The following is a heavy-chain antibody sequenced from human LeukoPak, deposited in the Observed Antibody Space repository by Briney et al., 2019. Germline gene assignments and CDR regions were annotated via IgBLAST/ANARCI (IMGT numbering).Heavy chain of an antibody. CDR2: INPNSGGT. CDR3: ARDPEGGYSYGDFDY. J-gene: IGHJ4*02. V-gene: IGHV1-2*02. CDR1: GYTFTGYY. D-gene: IGHD5-18*01. Sequence: GASVKVSCKASGYTFTGYYMHWVRQAPGQGLEWRGWINPNSGGTNYAQKFQGRVTMTRDTSISTAYMELSRLRSDDTAVYYCARDPEGGYSYGDFDYWGQGTLVTVSS.